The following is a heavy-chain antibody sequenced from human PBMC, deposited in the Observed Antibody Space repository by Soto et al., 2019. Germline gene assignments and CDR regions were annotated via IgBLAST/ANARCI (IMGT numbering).Heavy chain of an antibody. CDR3: ARGRHCTSTSCFGFPSIWFDP. D-gene: IGHD2-2*01. CDR2: IYYTGST. Sequence: SETLSLTCTFSVRPITVDCWGWIGQPPGRALDCIGHIYYTGSTRYNPSLTSRVTISLDTSREQFSLKLTSVTAADTAVYYCARGRHCTSTSCFGFPSIWFDPWGQGTMVTVSS. CDR1: VRPITVDC. V-gene: IGHV4-59*01. J-gene: IGHJ5*02.